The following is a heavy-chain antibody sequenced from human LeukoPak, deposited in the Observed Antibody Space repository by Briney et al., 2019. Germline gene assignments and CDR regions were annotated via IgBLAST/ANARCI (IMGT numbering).Heavy chain of an antibody. Sequence: SETLSLTCTVSGGSISNYYWSWIRQPPGKGLEWIGYIYYSGSTNYNPSLRSRVTISVDTSKNQFSLKLSSVTAADTAVYYCARWAPAAGYYFDYWGQGTLVTVSS. CDR3: ARWAPAAGYYFDY. CDR2: IYYSGST. D-gene: IGHD6-13*01. J-gene: IGHJ4*02. CDR1: GGSISNYY. V-gene: IGHV4-59*01.